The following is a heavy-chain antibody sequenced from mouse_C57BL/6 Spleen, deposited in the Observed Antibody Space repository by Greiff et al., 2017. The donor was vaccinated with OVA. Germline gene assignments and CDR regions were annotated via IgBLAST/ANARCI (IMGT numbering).Heavy chain of an antibody. CDR2: IDPETGGT. CDR3: TRSRGSITTVVAPFAY. D-gene: IGHD1-1*01. Sequence: QVQLQQSGAELVRPGASVTLSCKASGYTFTDYEMHWVKQTPVHGLEWIGAIDPETGGTAYNQKFKGKAILTADKSSSTAYMELRSLTSEDSAVYYCTRSRGSITTVVAPFAYWGQGTLVTVSA. V-gene: IGHV1-15*01. J-gene: IGHJ3*01. CDR1: GYTFTDYE.